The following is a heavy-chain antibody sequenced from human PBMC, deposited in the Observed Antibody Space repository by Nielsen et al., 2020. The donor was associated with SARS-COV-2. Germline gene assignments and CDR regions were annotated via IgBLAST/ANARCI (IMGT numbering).Heavy chain of an antibody. D-gene: IGHD3-10*01. CDR2: IYYSGST. Sequence: SETLSLTCTVSGGSVSSGSYYWSWIRQPPGKGLEWIGYIYYSGSTNYNPSLKSRVIISVDTSKNQFSLKLSSVTAADTAVYYCARDSGPRGMDVWGQGTTVTVSS. CDR3: ARDSGPRGMDV. V-gene: IGHV4-61*01. J-gene: IGHJ6*02. CDR1: GGSVSSGSYY.